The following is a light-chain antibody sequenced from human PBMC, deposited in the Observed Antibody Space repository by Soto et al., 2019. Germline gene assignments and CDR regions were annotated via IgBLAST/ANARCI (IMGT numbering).Light chain of an antibody. Sequence: QSALTQPASVSGSPGQSITISCTGTSSDVGSYNLVSWYQQHPGKAPKLMIYEGSKRPSGVSNRFSGSKSGNTASLTISGLQAEDEADYYCCSYARSSTYYVFGTGTQLTVL. CDR1: SSDVGSYNL. J-gene: IGLJ1*01. V-gene: IGLV2-23*01. CDR3: CSYARSSTYYV. CDR2: EGS.